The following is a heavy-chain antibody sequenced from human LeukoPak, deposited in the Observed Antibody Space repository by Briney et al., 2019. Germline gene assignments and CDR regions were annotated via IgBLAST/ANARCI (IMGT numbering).Heavy chain of an antibody. D-gene: IGHD2-2*01. J-gene: IGHJ5*02. Sequence: SVKVSCKASGGTFSSYAISWVRQAPGQGLEWMGGIIPIFGTANYAQKFQGRVTITTDQSTSTAYMELSSLRSEDTAVYYCARDPQWSSTSLNWFDPWGQGTLVTVSS. V-gene: IGHV1-69*05. CDR2: IIPIFGTA. CDR3: ARDPQWSSTSLNWFDP. CDR1: GGTFSSYA.